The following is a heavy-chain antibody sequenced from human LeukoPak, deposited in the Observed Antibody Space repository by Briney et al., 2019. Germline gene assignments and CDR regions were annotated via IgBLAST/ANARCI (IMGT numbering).Heavy chain of an antibody. J-gene: IGHJ4*02. Sequence: ASVKVSCTTLGYTFITSSIYWVRQAPGQRLEWLGWITVASGNTRYSENLQGRVTLTRDTSANTAYMELRNLKSEDTAVYYCVGRSLGFWGQGTLVTVSP. CDR2: ITVASGNT. CDR1: GYTFITSS. CDR3: VGRSLGF. V-gene: IGHV1-3*01.